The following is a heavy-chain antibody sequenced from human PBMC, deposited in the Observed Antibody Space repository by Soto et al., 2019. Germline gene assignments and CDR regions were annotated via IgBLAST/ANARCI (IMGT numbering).Heavy chain of an antibody. J-gene: IGHJ5*02. V-gene: IGHV1-18*04. D-gene: IGHD6-19*01. CDR1: GYTFTSYC. CDR3: ERVSAVAGSGFDP. CDR2: ISAYNGNT. Sequence: ASVKVSCKASGYTFTSYCISWVRQAPGQGLEWMGWISAYNGNTNYAQKLQGRVTMTTDTSTSTAYMELRSLRSDDTAVYYCERVSAVAGSGFDPWGQGTLVTVSS.